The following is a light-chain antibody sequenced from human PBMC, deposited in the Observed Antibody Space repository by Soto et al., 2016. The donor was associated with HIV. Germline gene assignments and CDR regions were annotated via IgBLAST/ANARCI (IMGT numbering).Light chain of an antibody. Sequence: EIVMTQSPLPLPVTPGEPASFSCRSSQSLLHSNGNTYLDWYLQKPGQSPQLVIYLGSNRASGVPDRFRGSGSGTDFTLKISRVEAEDVGVYYRMQAIQLPYTFGQGTKLEIK. CDR1: QSLLHSNGNTY. CDR3: MQAIQLPYT. J-gene: IGKJ2*01. CDR2: LGS. V-gene: IGKV2-28*01.